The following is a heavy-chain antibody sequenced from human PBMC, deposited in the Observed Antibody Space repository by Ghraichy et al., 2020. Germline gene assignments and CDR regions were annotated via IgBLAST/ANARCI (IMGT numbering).Heavy chain of an antibody. V-gene: IGHV1-46*01. Sequence: ASVKVSCKASGDNFSSYYMHWVPQAPGQGLEWMGRISPSGYATTYAPKFQGRVTMTRDTPTTTVYMELSSLKSEDTAVYYCARESPGYNTAWYDYWGQGVLVTVSS. D-gene: IGHD5-12*01. CDR1: GDNFSSYY. CDR2: ISPSGYAT. CDR3: ARESPGYNTAWYDY. J-gene: IGHJ4*02.